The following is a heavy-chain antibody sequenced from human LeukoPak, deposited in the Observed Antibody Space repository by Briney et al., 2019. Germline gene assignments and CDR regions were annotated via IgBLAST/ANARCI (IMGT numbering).Heavy chain of an antibody. D-gene: IGHD3/OR15-3a*01. CDR2: KNTNSGNI. J-gene: IGHJ6*03. CDR1: VYTFTSYD. CDR3: ARAPSWTTESYYYMDV. Sequence: VASVKVSCKPSVYTFTSYDINSVRAATGQGVGCVRWKNTNSGNIGYAQKFQGRVTMTKNTSITIAYMELSSLRSEDTAVYYCARAPSWTTESYYYMDVWGKGTTVTVSS. V-gene: IGHV1-8*01.